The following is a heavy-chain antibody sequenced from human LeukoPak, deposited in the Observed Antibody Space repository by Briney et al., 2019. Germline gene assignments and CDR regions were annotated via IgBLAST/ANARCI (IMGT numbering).Heavy chain of an antibody. CDR3: ARNRAADYDILTGYHYYYYYGMDV. J-gene: IGHJ6*02. V-gene: IGHV4-59*08. CDR1: GGSISSYY. Sequence: SETLSLTCTVSGGSISSYYWSWIRQPPGKGLEWIGYIYYRGSTNYNPSLKSRVTISVDTSKNQFSLKLSSVTAADTAVYYCARNRAADYDILTGYHYYYYYGMDVWGQGTTVTVSS. D-gene: IGHD3-9*01. CDR2: IYYRGST.